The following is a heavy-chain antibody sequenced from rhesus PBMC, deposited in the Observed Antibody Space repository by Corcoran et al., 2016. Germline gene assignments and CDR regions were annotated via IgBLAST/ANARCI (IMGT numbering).Heavy chain of an antibody. CDR1: GGSISGYYN. CDR3: ARQGYTDHLGGLDS. D-gene: IGHD2-39*02. V-gene: IGHV4-143*01. J-gene: IGHJ6*01. CDR2: VYGTSAST. Sequence: QVQLQESGPGLVKPSETLSLTCTVSGGSISGYYNWNWIRQSPGKGLEWIGAVYGTSASTNYNPSLKSRVTISKDTSKNQFSLRLTSVTAADTAVYYCARQGYTDHLGGLDSWGQGVVVTVSS.